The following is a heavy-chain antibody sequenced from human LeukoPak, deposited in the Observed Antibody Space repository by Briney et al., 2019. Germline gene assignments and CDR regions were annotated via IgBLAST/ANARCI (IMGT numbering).Heavy chain of an antibody. CDR3: ARDQNGFFGVVTSYYYYGMDV. V-gene: IGHV3-30-3*01. CDR2: ISYDGSNK. Sequence: GRSLRLSCAASGFTFSSYAMHWVRQAPGKGPEWVAVISYDGSNKYYADPVKGRFTISRDNSKNTLYLQMNSLRAEDTAVYYCARDQNGFFGVVTSYYYYGMDVWGQGTTVTVSS. D-gene: IGHD3-3*01. J-gene: IGHJ6*02. CDR1: GFTFSSYA.